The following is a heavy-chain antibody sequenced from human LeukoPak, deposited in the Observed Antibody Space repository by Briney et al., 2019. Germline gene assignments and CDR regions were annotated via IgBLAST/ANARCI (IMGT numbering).Heavy chain of an antibody. CDR3: ARVYGSMIVASTFDY. V-gene: IGHV3-48*01. D-gene: IGHD3-22*01. CDR1: GFTFSSYS. Sequence: GGSLRLSCAASGFTFSSYSMNWVRQAPGKGLEWVSYISSSSSTIYYADSVKGRFTISRDNAKNSLYLQMNSLRAEDTAVYYCARVYGSMIVASTFDYWGQGTLVTVSS. J-gene: IGHJ4*02. CDR2: ISSSSSTI.